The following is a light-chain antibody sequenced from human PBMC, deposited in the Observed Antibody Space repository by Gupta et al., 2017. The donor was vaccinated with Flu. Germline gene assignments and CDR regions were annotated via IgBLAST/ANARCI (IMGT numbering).Light chain of an antibody. CDR1: QKIISTS. CDR2: GVS. CDR3: QQYGRKPLN. V-gene: IGKV3-20*01. Sequence: DIVLTQSPGSVSLSLGERVTLSCRASQKIISTSLAWFQQRPGQTPRLLIHGVSRRATGIPDRISGSGSGTDFTLTITSVEPEDFGIYYCQQYGRKPLNFGGGSRIEIK. J-gene: IGKJ4*01.